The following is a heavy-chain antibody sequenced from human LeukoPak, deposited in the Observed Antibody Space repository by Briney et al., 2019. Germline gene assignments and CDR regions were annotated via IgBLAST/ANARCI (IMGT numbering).Heavy chain of an antibody. Sequence: ASVKVSCKASGYTFTSYDINWVRQATGQGLEWMGWMNPNSGNTGYAQKFQGRVTMTRNTSISTAYMELSSLRSDDTAVYYCARVVVVPAAPHFDIWGQGTMVTVSS. CDR1: GYTFTSYD. D-gene: IGHD2-2*01. CDR2: MNPNSGNT. V-gene: IGHV1-8*01. J-gene: IGHJ3*02. CDR3: ARVVVVPAAPHFDI.